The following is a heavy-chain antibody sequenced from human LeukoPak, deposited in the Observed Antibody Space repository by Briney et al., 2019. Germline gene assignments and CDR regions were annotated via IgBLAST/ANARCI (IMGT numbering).Heavy chain of an antibody. D-gene: IGHD5-12*01. CDR2: IKSKTEGGTT. CDR1: VFTFSNAW. Sequence: VGSLRLSCAASVFTFSNAWMTWVRQAPGKGLEWVGRIKSKTEGGTTDYAAPVKGRFTISRDDSKDTLYLHMNSLQTEDTAVYYCATGWVRGYSGHDYFDYWGQGTLVTVSS. J-gene: IGHJ4*02. V-gene: IGHV3-15*01. CDR3: ATGWVRGYSGHDYFDY.